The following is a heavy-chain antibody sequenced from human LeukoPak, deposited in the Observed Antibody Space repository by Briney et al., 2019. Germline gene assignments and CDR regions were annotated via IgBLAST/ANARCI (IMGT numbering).Heavy chain of an antibody. V-gene: IGHV4-59*01. CDR1: GGSISSYY. D-gene: IGHD6-19*01. CDR3: ARVIAVAGTYYFDY. Sequence: SETLSLTCTVSGGSISSYYWSWIRQPPGKGLEWIGYIYYSGSTNYNPSLKSRVTISVDTSKNQFSLKLSSVTAADTAVYYCARVIAVAGTYYFDYWGQEPWSPSPQ. CDR2: IYYSGST. J-gene: IGHJ4*01.